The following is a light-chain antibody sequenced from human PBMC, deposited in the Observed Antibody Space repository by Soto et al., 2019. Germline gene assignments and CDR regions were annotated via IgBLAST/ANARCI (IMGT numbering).Light chain of an antibody. CDR1: QDIRND. CDR3: LHHNSFHLA. Sequence: DIPMTQSPSSLSASVGDGVTITCRASQDIRNDLGWYQQKPGKAPKRLIYAASNLQSGVSSRFSGSGSGTEFTLTITSLQLDDFTTYYCLHHNSFHLAFGGGTKVEIK. V-gene: IGKV1-17*01. CDR2: AAS. J-gene: IGKJ4*01.